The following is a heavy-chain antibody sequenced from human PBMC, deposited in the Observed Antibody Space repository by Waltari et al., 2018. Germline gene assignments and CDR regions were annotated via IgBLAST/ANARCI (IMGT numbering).Heavy chain of an antibody. CDR2: IEPHSGGT. D-gene: IGHD3-22*01. CDR1: GYTFTGYY. V-gene: IGHV1-2*02. CDR3: TRDGVRAGIVDQ. J-gene: IGHJ4*02. Sequence: QVQLVQSGAEVKKPGASVKVSCKASGYTFTGYYMPWVRQAPGQGLEWLGWIEPHSGGTNYAQKFHGRVTMTRDMSISTGYMELSRLTSDDTAVYFCTRDGVRAGIVDQWGQGTLVTVSS.